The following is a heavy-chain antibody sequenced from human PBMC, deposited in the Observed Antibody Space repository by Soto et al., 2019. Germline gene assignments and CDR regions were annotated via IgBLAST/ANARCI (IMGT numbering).Heavy chain of an antibody. CDR3: APAPTGLDV. V-gene: IGHV3-48*03. D-gene: IGHD1-1*01. CDR2: ISSSGSTT. J-gene: IGHJ6*02. CDR1: GFTFSSYE. Sequence: GESLKISCAPSGFTFSSYEMNWVRQTPGKGLEWVSYISSSGSTTNYSDSVRGRFAISRDNAKNSLFLQMNSLRAEDTAVYYCAPAPTGLDVWGQGTTVTVSS.